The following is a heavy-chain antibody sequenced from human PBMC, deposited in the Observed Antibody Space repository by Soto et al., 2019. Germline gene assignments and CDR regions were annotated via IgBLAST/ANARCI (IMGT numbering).Heavy chain of an antibody. D-gene: IGHD5-12*01. V-gene: IGHV4-61*01. CDR1: GGSVSSGSYY. Sequence: PSETLSLTCTVSGGSVSSGSYYWSWIRQPPGKGLEWIGYIYYSGSTNYNPSLKSRVTISVDTSKNQFSLKLSSVTAADTAVYYCARDSKWHAFDYWGQGTLVTVSS. J-gene: IGHJ4*02. CDR3: ARDSKWHAFDY. CDR2: IYYSGST.